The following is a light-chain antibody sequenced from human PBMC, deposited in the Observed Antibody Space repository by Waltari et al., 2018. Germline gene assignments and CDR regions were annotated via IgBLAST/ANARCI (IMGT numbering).Light chain of an antibody. CDR3: HQRGAWPRGGT. V-gene: IGKV3-11*01. Sequence: EVVLTQSPATLSLSPGERATLSCRASQSVSSFLAWYQQRPGQAPRLLIYAASNRATGIPARVRGSGAGTDFTLTINSLEPEDSAVDYCHQRGAWPRGGTFGPGTKVDIK. J-gene: IGKJ3*01. CDR1: QSVSSF. CDR2: AAS.